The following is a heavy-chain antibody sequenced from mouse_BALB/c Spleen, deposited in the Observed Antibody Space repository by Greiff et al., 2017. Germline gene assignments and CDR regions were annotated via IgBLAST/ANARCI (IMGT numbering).Heavy chain of an antibody. V-gene: IGHV2-4-1*01. Sequence: QVQLQQSGPGLVQPSQSLSITCTVSGFSLTSYGVHWVRQSPGKGLEWLGVIWSGGSTDYNAAFISRLSISKDNSKSQVFFKMNSLQADDTAIYYCARCDYDDAMDYWGQGTSVTVSS. CDR1: GFSLTSYG. CDR3: ARCDYDDAMDY. D-gene: IGHD2-4*01. J-gene: IGHJ4*01. CDR2: IWSGGST.